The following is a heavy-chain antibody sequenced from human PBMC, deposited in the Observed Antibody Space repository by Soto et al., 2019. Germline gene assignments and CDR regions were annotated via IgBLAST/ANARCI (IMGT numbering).Heavy chain of an antibody. CDR3: ARLAKVRGVINDAFDI. CDR1: GYSFTSYW. J-gene: IGHJ3*02. Sequence: PGESLKISCKGSGYSFTSYWIGWVRQMPGKGLEWMGIIYPGDSDTRYSPSFQGQVTISADKSISTAYLQWSSLKASDTAMYYCARLAKVRGVINDAFDIWGQGTMVTVS. D-gene: IGHD3-10*01. CDR2: IYPGDSDT. V-gene: IGHV5-51*01.